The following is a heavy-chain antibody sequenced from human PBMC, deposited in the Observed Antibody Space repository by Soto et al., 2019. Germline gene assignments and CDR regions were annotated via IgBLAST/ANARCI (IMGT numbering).Heavy chain of an antibody. CDR2: ISSSSSTI. Sequence: GGSLRLSCAASGFTFSTYSMNWVRQAPGKGLEWVSYISSSSSTIFYTDSVKGRFTVSRDNAKNSLYLQMNSLRAEDTAVYYCARDGITMVRGAENNWFDPWGQGTLVTVSS. J-gene: IGHJ5*02. D-gene: IGHD3-10*01. CDR3: ARDGITMVRGAENNWFDP. CDR1: GFTFSTYS. V-gene: IGHV3-48*01.